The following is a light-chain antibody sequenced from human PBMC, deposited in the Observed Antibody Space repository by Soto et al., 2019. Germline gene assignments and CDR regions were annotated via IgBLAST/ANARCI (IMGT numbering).Light chain of an antibody. V-gene: IGKV3-20*01. CDR2: DAI. CDR1: QNIHNH. CDR3: QQYGSSGT. J-gene: IGKJ1*01. Sequence: MSQTPGTRAVSPVGRVTRSCRASQNIHNHMSWFLQKPGQTPRLLIYDAIIRAPDVPARFSGSWSGTDFTLTTSRLEPEDFAVYYCQQYGSSGTCGQGTKVDIK.